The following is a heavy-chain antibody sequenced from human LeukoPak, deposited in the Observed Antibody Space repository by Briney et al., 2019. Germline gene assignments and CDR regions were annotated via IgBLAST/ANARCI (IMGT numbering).Heavy chain of an antibody. Sequence: GASVKVSCEASGYTFTGYYMHWVRQAPGQGLEWMGWINPNSGGTNYAQKFQGRVTMTRDTSISTAYMELSRLRSDDTAVYYCARDSSGGYYTPFDYWGQGTLVTVSS. J-gene: IGHJ4*02. CDR1: GYTFTGYY. CDR2: INPNSGGT. D-gene: IGHD3-3*01. V-gene: IGHV1-2*02. CDR3: ARDSSGGYYTPFDY.